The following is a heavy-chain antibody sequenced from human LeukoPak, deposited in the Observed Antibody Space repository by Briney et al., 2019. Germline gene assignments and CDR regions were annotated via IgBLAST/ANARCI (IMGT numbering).Heavy chain of an antibody. Sequence: SETLSLTCTVSGGSISSYYWSWIRQPPGKGLEWIGYIYYSGSTNYNPSLKSRVTISVDTSKNRFSLKLSSVTAADTAVYYCARLSYYYDSSGPHDAFDIWGQGTMVTVSS. CDR3: ARLSYYYDSSGPHDAFDI. CDR1: GGSISSYY. CDR2: IYYSGST. V-gene: IGHV4-59*08. J-gene: IGHJ3*02. D-gene: IGHD3-22*01.